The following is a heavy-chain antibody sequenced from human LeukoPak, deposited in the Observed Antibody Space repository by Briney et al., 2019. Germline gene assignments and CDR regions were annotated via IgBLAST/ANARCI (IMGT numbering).Heavy chain of an antibody. Sequence: GGSLRLSCAASGFTFSSYSMNWVRQAPGKGLEWVSSISSSSSYIYYADSVKGRFTISRDNAKNSLYLQMNSLRAEDTAVYYCARGEVGASYYFDYWGQGTLATVSS. CDR3: ARGEVGASYYFDY. J-gene: IGHJ4*02. CDR2: ISSSSSYI. CDR1: GFTFSSYS. V-gene: IGHV3-21*01. D-gene: IGHD1-26*01.